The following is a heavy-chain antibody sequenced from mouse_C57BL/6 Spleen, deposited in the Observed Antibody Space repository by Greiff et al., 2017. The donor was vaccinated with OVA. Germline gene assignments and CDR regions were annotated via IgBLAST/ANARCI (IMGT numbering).Heavy chain of an antibody. D-gene: IGHD1-1*01. Sequence: EVKLVESEGGLVQPGSSMKLSCTASGFTFSDYYMAWVRQVPEKGLEWVANINYDGSSTYYLDSLKSRFIISRDNAKNILYLQMSSLKSEDTATYYCASLDYYGSSAFAYWGQGTLVTVSA. CDR3: ASLDYYGSSAFAY. V-gene: IGHV5-16*01. CDR1: GFTFSDYY. J-gene: IGHJ3*01. CDR2: INYDGSST.